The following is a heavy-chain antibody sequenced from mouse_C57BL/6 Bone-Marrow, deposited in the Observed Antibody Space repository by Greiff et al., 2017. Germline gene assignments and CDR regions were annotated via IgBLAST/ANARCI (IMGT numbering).Heavy chain of an antibody. D-gene: IGHD1-1*01. V-gene: IGHV5-17*01. CDR3: AKNYPYFDY. Sequence: DVKLVESGGGLVKPGGSLKLSCAASGFTFSDYGMHWVRQAPEKGLEWVAYISSGSSTIYYADTVKGRFNISRDNAKNTLFLQMTSLRSEDTAMYYCAKNYPYFDYCGQGTTLPVSS. CDR1: GFTFSDYG. CDR2: ISSGSSTI. J-gene: IGHJ2*01.